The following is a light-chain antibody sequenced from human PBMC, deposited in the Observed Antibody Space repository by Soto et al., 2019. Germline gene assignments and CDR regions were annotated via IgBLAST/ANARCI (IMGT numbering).Light chain of an antibody. J-gene: IGKJ1*01. CDR3: QHYNSYSEA. CDR1: ESISTW. CDR2: KAS. Sequence: DIQMTQYTSTLSASVGDRVTITCRASESISTWLAWYQQKPGKAPKLLIYKASTLKSGVPSRFSGSGSGTEFTLTISSLQPDDFATYYCQHYNSYSEAFGQGTKVDNK. V-gene: IGKV1-5*03.